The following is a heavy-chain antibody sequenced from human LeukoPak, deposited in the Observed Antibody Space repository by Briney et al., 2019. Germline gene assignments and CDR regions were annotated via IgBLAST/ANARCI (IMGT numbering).Heavy chain of an antibody. J-gene: IGHJ4*02. CDR3: AKVGQVYSSIPLLDY. D-gene: IGHD6-13*01. Sequence: GCLRLSCVPSGFSSSSFATSWVRQAPGDGLGWVSAIIGIVGSTYYADSGKGPCSTSRDNSKNTLYLRMNSLRAEETSVCYSAKVGQVYSSIPLLDYCGEGTLVTVSS. V-gene: IGHV3-23*01. CDR2: IIGIVGST. CDR1: GFSSSSFA.